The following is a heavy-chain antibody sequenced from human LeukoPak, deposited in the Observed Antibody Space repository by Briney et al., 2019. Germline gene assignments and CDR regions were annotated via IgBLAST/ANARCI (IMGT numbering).Heavy chain of an antibody. CDR3: AKGAYDYIEMGYFDY. CDR2: IVASSGST. Sequence: GGSLRLSCAASGFSISNSAMSSVRQAPGKGLEWVSLIVASSGSTFYADSVKGRFTISRDSSKNTLYLQMNSLRAEDMALYYCAKGAYDYIEMGYFDYWGQGTLVTVSS. V-gene: IGHV3-23*01. D-gene: IGHD5-12*01. CDR1: GFSISNSA. J-gene: IGHJ4*02.